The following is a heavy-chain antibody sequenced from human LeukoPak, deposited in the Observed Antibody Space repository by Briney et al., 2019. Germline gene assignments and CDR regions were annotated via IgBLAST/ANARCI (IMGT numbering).Heavy chain of an antibody. Sequence: ASVKVSCKASGYTFTGYYMHWVRQAPGQGLEWMGWINPNSGNTGYAQKFQGRVTITRNTSISTAYMELSSPRSEDTAVYYCARENRDSYGYDYWGQGTLVTVSS. V-gene: IGHV1-8*03. D-gene: IGHD5-18*01. J-gene: IGHJ4*02. CDR2: INPNSGNT. CDR3: ARENRDSYGYDY. CDR1: GYTFTGYY.